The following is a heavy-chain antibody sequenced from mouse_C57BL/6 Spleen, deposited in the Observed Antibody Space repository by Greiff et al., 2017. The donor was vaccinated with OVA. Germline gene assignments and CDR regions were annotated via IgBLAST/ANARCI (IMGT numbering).Heavy chain of an antibody. D-gene: IGHD1-1*01. V-gene: IGHV1-64*01. CDR2: IHPNSGST. CDR1: GYTFTSYW. CDR3: ARSGTTVVATYWYFDV. Sequence: QVQLQQPGAELVKPGASVKLSCKASGYTFTSYWMHWVKQRPGQGLEWIGMIHPNSGSTNYNEKFKSKATLTVDKSSSTAYMQLSSLTSEDSAVYYCARSGTTVVATYWYFDVWGTVTTVTVAS. J-gene: IGHJ1*03.